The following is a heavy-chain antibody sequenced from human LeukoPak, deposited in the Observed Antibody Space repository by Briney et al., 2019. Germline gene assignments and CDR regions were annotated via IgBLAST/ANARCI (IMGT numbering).Heavy chain of an antibody. J-gene: IGHJ2*01. Sequence: SETLSLTCTVSGYSISSGYYWGWIRQPPGKGLEWIGYIYYSGSTNYNPSLKSRVTISVDTSKNQFSLKLSSVTAADTAVYYCARAGATGYFDLWGRGTLVTVSS. CDR3: ARAGATGYFDL. D-gene: IGHD3-10*01. CDR1: GYSISSGYY. CDR2: IYYSGST. V-gene: IGHV4-61*01.